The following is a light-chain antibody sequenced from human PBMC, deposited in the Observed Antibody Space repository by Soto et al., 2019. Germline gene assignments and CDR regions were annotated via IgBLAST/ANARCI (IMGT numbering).Light chain of an antibody. Sequence: EIVLTQSPGTLSLSPGERATLSCRASQSVRDRYLAWYQQKPGQAPSLLIYDTSTRATGVPDRFSGSGSGTDFALSISRVEPEDFAIYFCQQYGSSPGKFGQGTK. CDR2: DTS. CDR1: QSVRDRY. CDR3: QQYGSSPGK. V-gene: IGKV3-20*01. J-gene: IGKJ1*01.